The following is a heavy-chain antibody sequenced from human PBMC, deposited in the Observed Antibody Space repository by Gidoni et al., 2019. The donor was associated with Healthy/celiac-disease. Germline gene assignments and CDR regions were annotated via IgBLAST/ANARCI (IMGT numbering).Heavy chain of an antibody. J-gene: IGHJ4*02. CDR1: GSTLTELS. D-gene: IGHD6-19*01. CDR3: ATTLWEAVAGDY. CDR2: FDPEDGET. V-gene: IGHV1-24*01. Sequence: QVQLVPPGAEVKKPGASVKVSCKVSGSTLTELSMHWVRQAPGKGLEWMGGFDPEDGETIYAQKFQGRVTMTEDTSTDTAYMELSSLRSEDTAVYYCATTLWEAVAGDYWGQGTLVTVSS.